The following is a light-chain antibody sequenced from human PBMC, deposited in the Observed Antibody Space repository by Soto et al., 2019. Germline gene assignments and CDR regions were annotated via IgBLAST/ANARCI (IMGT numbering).Light chain of an antibody. Sequence: QSVLSQPASVSGSPGQSITISCTGTSSDVGGFEYVSWYQHQPGKAPKLIIYDVTKRPSGVSNRFSGSKSGNTASLTISGIQAEDEGDYYCGSITRSSTSVFGTGTKVNV. CDR2: DVT. CDR3: GSITRSSTSV. CDR1: SSDVGGFEY. V-gene: IGLV2-14*01. J-gene: IGLJ1*01.